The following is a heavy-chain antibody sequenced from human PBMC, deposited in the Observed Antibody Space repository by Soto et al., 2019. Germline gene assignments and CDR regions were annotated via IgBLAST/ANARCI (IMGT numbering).Heavy chain of an antibody. CDR2: IDHDGRST. J-gene: IGHJ1*01. Sequence: EVQLVESGGGLVQPGGSLRLSCAASGFSFSTYWMHWVRQGPGKGLVWVSRIDHDGRSTSYADSVKGRFTISRDNAKNTLSLQMNSLTVEDTGVYYCVRKAGASYMPAEYFQHWGKGTLVTVSS. D-gene: IGHD2-2*01. CDR3: VRKAGASYMPAEYFQH. V-gene: IGHV3-74*01. CDR1: GFSFSTYW.